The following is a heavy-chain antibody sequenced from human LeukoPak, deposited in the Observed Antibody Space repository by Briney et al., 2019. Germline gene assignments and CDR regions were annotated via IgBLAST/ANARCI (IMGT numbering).Heavy chain of an antibody. CDR1: GGSISSGGYY. D-gene: IGHD3-9*01. CDR2: IYYSGST. V-gene: IGHV4-31*03. J-gene: IGHJ4*02. Sequence: PSETLSLTCTVSGGSISSGGYYWSWIRQQPGKGLEWIGYIYYSGSTYYNPSLKSRVTISVDTSKNQFSLKLSSVTAADTAVYYCARLYFDSTYYFDYWGQGTLVTVSS. CDR3: ARLYFDSTYYFDY.